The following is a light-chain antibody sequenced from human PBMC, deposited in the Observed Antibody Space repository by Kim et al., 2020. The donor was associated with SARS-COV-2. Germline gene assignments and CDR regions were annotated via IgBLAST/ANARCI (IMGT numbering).Light chain of an antibody. CDR3: QQYGSSPAT. CDR2: GAS. CDR1: QNVDSGY. V-gene: IGKV3-20*01. Sequence: SPGERATLSGRASQNVDSGYLAWYEQKPGQAPRLLMYGASRRAPGTPDRFSGRGSGTDFTLTISRLEPEDFSVYYCQQYGSSPATFGGGTKVDIK. J-gene: IGKJ4*01.